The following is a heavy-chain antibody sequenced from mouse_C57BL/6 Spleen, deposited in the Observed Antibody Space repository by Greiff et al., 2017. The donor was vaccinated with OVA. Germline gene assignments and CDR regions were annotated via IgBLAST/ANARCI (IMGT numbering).Heavy chain of an antibody. J-gene: IGHJ2*01. Sequence: QVQLQQSGAELVRPGASVTLSCKASGYTFTDYEMHWVKQTPVHGLEWIGAIDPETGGTAYNQKFKGKAILTADKSSSTAYMELRSLTSEDSAVYYCTRGLYYFDDWGQGTTLTVSS. CDR1: GYTFTDYE. D-gene: IGHD3-1*01. CDR2: IDPETGGT. CDR3: TRGLYYFDD. V-gene: IGHV1-15*01.